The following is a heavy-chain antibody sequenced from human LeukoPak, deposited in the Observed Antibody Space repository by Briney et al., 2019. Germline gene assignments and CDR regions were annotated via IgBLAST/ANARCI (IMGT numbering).Heavy chain of an antibody. D-gene: IGHD3-22*01. Sequence: SETLSLTCAVYGGSSGGYYWSWIRQPPAKRLGWIGEINHTENTNYNPSRKSRVTLSVDTSKNHFSLKLSSVTAADTAVYYCARVGWLGLVYWGQGTLVTVSS. J-gene: IGHJ4*02. CDR2: INHTENT. CDR1: GGSSGGYY. CDR3: ARVGWLGLVY. V-gene: IGHV4-34*01.